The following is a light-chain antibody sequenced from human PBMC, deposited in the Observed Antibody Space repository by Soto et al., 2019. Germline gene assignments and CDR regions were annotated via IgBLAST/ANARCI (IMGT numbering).Light chain of an antibody. Sequence: SYELTQPPSVSVSPGQTASITCSGDKLGDKYVCWYQQKPGQSPVLVIFQDAKRPSGIPERFSGSNSGNTATLTISGTQAMDEADYYCQAWDSSTVVFGGGAKLTVL. CDR1: KLGDKY. J-gene: IGLJ2*01. V-gene: IGLV3-1*01. CDR2: QDA. CDR3: QAWDSSTVV.